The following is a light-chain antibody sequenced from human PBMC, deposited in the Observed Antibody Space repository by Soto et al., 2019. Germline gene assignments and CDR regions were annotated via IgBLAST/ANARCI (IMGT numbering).Light chain of an antibody. Sequence: VLTQSPATLSLSPGERATLSCRASQSVSSYLAWYQQKPGQAPRLLIYDASNRATGIPARFSGSGSGTDFTLTISSLESEDFAVYYCQQRSNWPPTFGQGTRLEIK. CDR3: QQRSNWPPT. CDR2: DAS. J-gene: IGKJ5*01. CDR1: QSVSSY. V-gene: IGKV3-11*01.